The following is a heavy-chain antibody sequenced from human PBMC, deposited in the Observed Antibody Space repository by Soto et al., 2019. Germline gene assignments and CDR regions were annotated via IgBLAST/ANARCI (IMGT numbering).Heavy chain of an antibody. V-gene: IGHV4-34*01. CDR3: ARVPASYDFWSGYFQGGMDV. D-gene: IGHD3-3*01. CDR1: GGSFSGYH. CDR2: INHSGST. Sequence: PSETLSLSCAVYGGSFSGYHWSWIRQPPGKGLEWIGEINHSGSTNYNPSLKSRVTISVDTSKNQFSLKLSSVTAADTAVYYCARVPASYDFWSGYFQGGMDVWGQGTTVTVSS. J-gene: IGHJ6*02.